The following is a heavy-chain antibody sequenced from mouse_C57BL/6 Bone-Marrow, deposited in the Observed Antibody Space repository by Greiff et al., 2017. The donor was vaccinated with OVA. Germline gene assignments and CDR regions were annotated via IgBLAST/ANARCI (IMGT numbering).Heavy chain of an antibody. CDR3: ARHANWDVGFAY. J-gene: IGHJ3*01. D-gene: IGHD4-1*01. CDR2: ISNGGGST. CDR1: GFTFSDYY. Sequence: EVHLVESGGGLVQPGGSLKLSCAASGFTFSDYYMYWVRQTPEKRLEWVAYISNGGGSTYYPDTVKGRFTISRDNAKNTLYLQMSRLKSEDTAMYYCARHANWDVGFAYWGQGTLVTVSA. V-gene: IGHV5-12*01.